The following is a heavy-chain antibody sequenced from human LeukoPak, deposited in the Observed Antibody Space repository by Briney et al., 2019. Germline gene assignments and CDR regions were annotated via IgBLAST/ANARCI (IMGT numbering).Heavy chain of an antibody. CDR1: GFTFSSYW. CDR3: AREITTEYYFDY. J-gene: IGHJ4*02. Sequence: SGGSLRLSCAASGFTFSSYWIHGVRQAPGKGLVWVSRINTDGSSTSYADSVKGRFTISRDNAKNTLYLQMNSLRAEDTAVYYCAREITTEYYFDYWGQGTLVTVSS. CDR2: INTDGSST. D-gene: IGHD3-22*01. V-gene: IGHV3-74*01.